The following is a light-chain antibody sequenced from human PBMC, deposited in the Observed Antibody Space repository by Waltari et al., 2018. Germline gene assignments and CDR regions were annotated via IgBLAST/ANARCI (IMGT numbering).Light chain of an antibody. CDR3: QQHYTTPWT. CDR2: WAS. Sequence: DIVMTQSPDSLAVSLGERATINYKSSQTVLYSANNKNYLTWYQHKPGQPPKLLISWASIRESGVPDRVTGSGSGTDFTLTISSLQAEDVAVYYCQQHYTTPWTFGQGTKVEIK. CDR1: QTVLYSANNKNY. V-gene: IGKV4-1*01. J-gene: IGKJ1*01.